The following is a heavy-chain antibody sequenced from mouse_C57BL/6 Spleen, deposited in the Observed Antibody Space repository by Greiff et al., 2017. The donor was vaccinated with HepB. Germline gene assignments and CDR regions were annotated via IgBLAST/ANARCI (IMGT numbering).Heavy chain of an antibody. J-gene: IGHJ2*01. CDR3: ARWDDGRVDY. D-gene: IGHD4-1*01. CDR1: GYTFTSYW. CDR2: IDPSDSYT. Sequence: VQLQQPGAELVMPGASVKLSCKASGYTFTSYWMHWVKQRSGQGLEWIGEIDPSDSYTNYNQKFKGKSTLTVDKSSSTAYMQLSSLTSEDSAVYYCARWDDGRVDYWGQGTTLTVSS. V-gene: IGHV1-69*01.